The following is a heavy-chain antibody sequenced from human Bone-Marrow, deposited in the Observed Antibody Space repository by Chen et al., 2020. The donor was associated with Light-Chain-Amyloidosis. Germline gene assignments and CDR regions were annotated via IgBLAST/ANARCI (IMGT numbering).Heavy chain of an antibody. CDR1: GYNFVSFG. V-gene: IGHV1-18*04. J-gene: IGHJ6*01. CDR3: APSHSYG. CDR2: ISGYDGKT. Sequence: QVQMVQSGDEVRKPGASVKVSCKACGYNFVSFGINWVRQAPGQGLEWMAWISGYDGKTKYAEKFQGRLTITTDTSTSTGYMDLRSLPSDDTAVYFCAPSHSYG.